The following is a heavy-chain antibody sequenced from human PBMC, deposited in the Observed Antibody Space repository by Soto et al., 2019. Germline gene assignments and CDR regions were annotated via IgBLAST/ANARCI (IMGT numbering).Heavy chain of an antibody. J-gene: IGHJ6*02. V-gene: IGHV3-33*01. CDR1: GFTFSSYG. CDR3: VRAAGYSGNDYVYYYGMDV. Sequence: QVHLVESGGGVVQPGRSLRLSCAASGFTFSSYGMHWVRQAPGKGLEWVALVWYDGGNKYYADSVKGRFTISRDNSKNTLYLQMNSLRDEDTAVYYCVRAAGYSGNDYVYYYGMDVWGQGTTVTVSS. D-gene: IGHD5-12*01. CDR2: VWYDGGNK.